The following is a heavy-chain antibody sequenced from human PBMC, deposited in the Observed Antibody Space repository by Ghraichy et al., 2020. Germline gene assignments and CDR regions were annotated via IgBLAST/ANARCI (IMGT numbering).Heavy chain of an antibody. CDR3: ARPTGSGSYYFDY. V-gene: IGHV4-39*01. Sequence: ESLNISCTVSGGSISSSSYYWGWIRQPPGKGLEWIGSIYYSGSTYYNPSLKSRVTISVDTSKNQFSLKLSSVTAADTAVYYCARPTGSGSYYFDYWGQGTLVTVSS. CDR1: GGSISSSSYY. D-gene: IGHD1-26*01. CDR2: IYYSGST. J-gene: IGHJ4*02.